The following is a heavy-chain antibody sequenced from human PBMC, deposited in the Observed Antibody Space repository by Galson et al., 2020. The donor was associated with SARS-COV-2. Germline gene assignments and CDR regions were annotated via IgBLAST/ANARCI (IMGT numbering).Heavy chain of an antibody. V-gene: IGHV1-8*01. J-gene: IGHJ4*02. CDR2: MNPNSGNT. CDR1: GYTFTSYD. D-gene: IGHD6-19*01. CDR3: ARDGQTSSGWAFDY. Sequence: ASVKVSCKASGYTFTSYDINWVRQATGQGLEWMGWMNPNSGNTGYAQKFQGRVTMTRNTSISTAYMELSSLRSEDTAVYYCARDGQTSSGWAFDYWGQGTLVTVSS.